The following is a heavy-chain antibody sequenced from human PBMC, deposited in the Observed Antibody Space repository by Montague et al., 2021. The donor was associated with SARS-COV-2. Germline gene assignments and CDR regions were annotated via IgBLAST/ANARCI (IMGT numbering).Heavy chain of an antibody. V-gene: IGHV6-1*01. J-gene: IGHJ6*02. CDR3: ARGDEEQWLVHYYYYGMDV. Sequence: CAISGDSVSSNSAAWNWLRQSPSRRLEWLGRTYFRSKLYNDYAVSVKSLITINPDTSKNQISLQLNSVTPENTAVYYCARGDEEQWLVHYYYYGMDVWGQGTTVTVSS. CDR2: TYFRSKLYN. CDR1: GDSVSSNSAA. D-gene: IGHD6-19*01.